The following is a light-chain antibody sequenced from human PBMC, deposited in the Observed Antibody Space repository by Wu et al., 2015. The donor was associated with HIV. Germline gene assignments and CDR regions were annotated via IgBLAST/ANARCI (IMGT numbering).Light chain of an antibody. CDR3: QQYNNWPPLT. Sequence: EIVMTQSPVTSSVSLGERATLSCWASQSISSRLAWYQQKPGQAPRLLIYGASTRATDILARFSGSGSGTEFTLTISSLQSEDFAVFYCQQYNNWPPLTFGQGTKVEI. V-gene: IGKV3-15*01. CDR1: QSISSR. J-gene: IGKJ1*01. CDR2: GAS.